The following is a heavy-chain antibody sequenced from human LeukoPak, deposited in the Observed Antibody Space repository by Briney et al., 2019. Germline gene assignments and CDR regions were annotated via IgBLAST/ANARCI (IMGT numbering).Heavy chain of an antibody. CDR1: GGSISSGDYY. Sequence: PSETLSLTCTVSGGSISSGDYYWSWISHPPGKGLEWIGYIYYSGSTYYNPSLKSRVTITVDTSKNQFSLKLSSVTAADTAVYYCARDQYSSGGPWFDPWGQGTLVTVSS. CDR3: ARDQYSSGGPWFDP. CDR2: IYYSGST. V-gene: IGHV4-30-4*01. D-gene: IGHD6-19*01. J-gene: IGHJ5*02.